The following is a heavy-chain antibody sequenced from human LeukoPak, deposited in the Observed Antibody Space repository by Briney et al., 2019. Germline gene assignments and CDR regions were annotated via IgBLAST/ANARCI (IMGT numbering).Heavy chain of an antibody. CDR2: IYYSGRT. CDR1: GGSISSYY. Sequence: SETLSLTCTVSGGSISSYYWSWIRQPPGKGLEWIGYIYYSGRTNYNPSLKSRVSISVDTSKNQFSLKLSSVTAADTAVYYCARDFRGSVDAFDIWGQGTMVAVSS. CDR3: ARDFRGSVDAFDI. J-gene: IGHJ3*02. V-gene: IGHV4-59*01.